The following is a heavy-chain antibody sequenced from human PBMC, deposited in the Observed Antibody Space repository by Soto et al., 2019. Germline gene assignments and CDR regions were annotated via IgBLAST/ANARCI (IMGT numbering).Heavy chain of an antibody. CDR1: GGSISSSSYY. CDR3: ARLGDYYDSKRDAFDI. Sequence: SETLSLTCTVSGGSISSSSYYWGWLRQPPGKGLEWIGSIYYSGSTYYNPSLKSRVTISVDTSKNQFSLKLSSVTAADTAVYYCARLGDYYDSKRDAFDIWGQGAMVTVSS. D-gene: IGHD3-22*01. V-gene: IGHV4-39*01. CDR2: IYYSGST. J-gene: IGHJ3*02.